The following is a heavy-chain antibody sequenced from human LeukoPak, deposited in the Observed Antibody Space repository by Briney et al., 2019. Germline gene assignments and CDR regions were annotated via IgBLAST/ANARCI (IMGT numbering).Heavy chain of an antibody. CDR1: GGSISSSGYC. V-gene: IGHV4-39*02. D-gene: IGHD5-12*01. Sequence: SETLSLTCTVSGGSISSSGYCWGWIRQPPGKGLEWIGSIDYSGNTNYNPSLKSRVTIAVDMSKNQFSLKLSSVTAADTAVYYCARDSGYPDYWGQGTLVTVSS. CDR2: IDYSGNT. CDR3: ARDSGYPDY. J-gene: IGHJ4*02.